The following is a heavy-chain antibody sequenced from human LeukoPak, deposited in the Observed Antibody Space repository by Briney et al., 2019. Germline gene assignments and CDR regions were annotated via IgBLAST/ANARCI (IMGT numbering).Heavy chain of an antibody. J-gene: IGHJ4*02. Sequence: GGSLRLSCAASGFTLSRYNMNWVRQAPGKGLEWVSSISSTSSYIYYADSVKGRFTISRDNAKNSLYLQMNSLRAEDTAVYYCARDLLFYCSSTSCSPFDYWGQGTLVTVSS. CDR2: ISSTSSYI. V-gene: IGHV3-21*01. CDR3: ARDLLFYCSSTSCSPFDY. D-gene: IGHD2-2*01. CDR1: GFTLSRYN.